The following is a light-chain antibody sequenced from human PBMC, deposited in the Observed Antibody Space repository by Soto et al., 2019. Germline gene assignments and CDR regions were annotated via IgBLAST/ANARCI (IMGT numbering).Light chain of an antibody. J-gene: IGLJ2*01. CDR3: SSYTSSNTPVV. CDR1: SSDVGGYNY. CDR2: DVN. Sequence: QSALTQPASVSGSPGQSITISCTGTSSDVGGYNYVSWYQQHPGKAPKLMIYDVNNRPSGVSNRFSASKSGNTASLTISGLQAKDEADYYCSSYTSSNTPVVFGGGTKLTVL. V-gene: IGLV2-14*01.